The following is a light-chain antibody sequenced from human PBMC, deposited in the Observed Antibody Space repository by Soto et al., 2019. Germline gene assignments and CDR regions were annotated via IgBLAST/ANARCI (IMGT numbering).Light chain of an antibody. CDR3: QQYNNWPRT. Sequence: EIVLTQSPATLSLSPWEIATLSCRASQSVSSYLAWYQQKPGQAPRLLIYGASTRVTGIPARFSGSGSGTEFTLTISSLQSEDFGVYYCQQYNNWPRTFGQGTKV. CDR1: QSVSSY. CDR2: GAS. J-gene: IGKJ1*01. V-gene: IGKV3-15*01.